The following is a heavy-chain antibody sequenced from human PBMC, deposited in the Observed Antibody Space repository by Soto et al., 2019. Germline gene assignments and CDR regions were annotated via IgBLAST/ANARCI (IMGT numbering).Heavy chain of an antibody. D-gene: IGHD1-20*01. V-gene: IGHV1-46*01. CDR3: ARGYGHGNYHNALDV. CDR1: GYSFTSHH. CDR2: INPSGGYT. Sequence: GASVKVSCKASGYSFTSHHLHWVRQAPGQGLEWMGLINPSGGYTNYAQKFQGRVSMTRDASTNTIYMELSSLRSEDTAVYCGARGYGHGNYHNALDVWGQGTTVTVSS. J-gene: IGHJ6*02.